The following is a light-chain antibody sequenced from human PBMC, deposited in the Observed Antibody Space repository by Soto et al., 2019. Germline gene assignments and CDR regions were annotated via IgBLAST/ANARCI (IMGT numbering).Light chain of an antibody. CDR1: QGVSNY. J-gene: IGKJ1*01. CDR3: RQRGDWPWT. V-gene: IGKV3-11*01. CDR2: DAS. Sequence: EIVLTQSPATLSLSPGERATLSCRASQGVSNYLVWYQQKPGQAPRLLIYDASKRATGIPARFSGSGSGTDVPLAISSREPEDFAVYFCRQRGDWPWTFGQGTKVEIK.